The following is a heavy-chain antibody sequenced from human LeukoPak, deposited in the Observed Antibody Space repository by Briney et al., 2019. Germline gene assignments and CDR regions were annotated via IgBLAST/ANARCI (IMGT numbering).Heavy chain of an antibody. CDR2: IYSGGST. Sequence: SETLSLTCTVSGGSISSGNYYWTWIRQLAGKGLEWIGHIYSGGSTNFHPSLKSRVTISVDTSKTQLFLKLTSVTAADTAVYYCGRGKYCGDTRCHGYYYMDVWGKGTTVTVSS. V-gene: IGHV4-61*09. CDR1: GGSISSGNYY. J-gene: IGHJ6*03. CDR3: GRGKYCGDTRCHGYYYMDV. D-gene: IGHD2-2*01.